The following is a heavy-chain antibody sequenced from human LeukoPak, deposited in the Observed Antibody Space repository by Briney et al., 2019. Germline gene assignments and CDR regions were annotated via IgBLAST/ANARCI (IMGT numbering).Heavy chain of an antibody. CDR1: GGTFSSYA. CDR2: IIPILGIA. Sequence: GASVKVSCKASGGTFSSYAISWVRQAPGQGLEWMGRIIPILGIANYAQKFQGRVTITADKSTSTAYMELSSLRSEDTAVYYCAAQYSSGWYRWFDPWGQGTLVTVSS. J-gene: IGHJ5*02. V-gene: IGHV1-69*04. D-gene: IGHD6-19*01. CDR3: AAQYSSGWYRWFDP.